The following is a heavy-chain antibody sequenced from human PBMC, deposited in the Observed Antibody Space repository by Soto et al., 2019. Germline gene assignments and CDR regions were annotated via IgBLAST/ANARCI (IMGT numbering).Heavy chain of an antibody. V-gene: IGHV4-59*08. Sequence: QVQLQESGPGLVKPPETLSLTCTVSGGSISSYYWSWIRQPPGKGLEWIAYVYYSGSTTYNPSLKSRVTISVDTSKNQFSLKLSSVTAADTAVYYCARSYYYGMDVWGQGTTVTVSS. CDR1: GGSISSYY. CDR3: ARSYYYGMDV. CDR2: VYYSGST. J-gene: IGHJ6*02.